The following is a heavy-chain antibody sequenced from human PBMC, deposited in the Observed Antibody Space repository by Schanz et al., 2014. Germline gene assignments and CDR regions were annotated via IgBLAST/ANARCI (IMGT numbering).Heavy chain of an antibody. CDR3: ARDIKKQLVDSKDYYYGMDV. CDR1: GFIFRSYT. D-gene: IGHD6-13*01. V-gene: IGHV3-21*01. J-gene: IGHJ6*02. Sequence: EVQLVESGGGLVKPGGSLRLSCTASGFIFRSYTMNWVRQAPGKGLEWVSSLSSSGLYTFYADLAGGRFTISRDDAKNSLFLEMTNLRTEDTAVYFCARDIKKQLVDSKDYYYGMDVWGQGTTFTVSS. CDR2: LSSSGLYT.